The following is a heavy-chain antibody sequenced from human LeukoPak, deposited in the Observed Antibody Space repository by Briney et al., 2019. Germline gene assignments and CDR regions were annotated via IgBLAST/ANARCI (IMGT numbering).Heavy chain of an antibody. CDR3: ARENIAAADY. D-gene: IGHD6-13*01. Sequence: PSETLSLTCTVSGYSISSGYYWGWIRQPPGKGLEWIGSIYHSGSTYYNPSLKSRVTISVDTSKNQFSLKLSSVTAADTAVYYCARENIAAADYWGQGTLVTVSS. CDR1: GYSISSGYY. V-gene: IGHV4-38-2*02. J-gene: IGHJ4*02. CDR2: IYHSGST.